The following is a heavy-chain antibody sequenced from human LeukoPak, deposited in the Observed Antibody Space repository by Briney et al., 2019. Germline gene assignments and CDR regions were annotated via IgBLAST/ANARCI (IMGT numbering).Heavy chain of an antibody. J-gene: IGHJ4*02. CDR2: IKQDGSEK. CDR3: ARARRNDYNTYYFDY. D-gene: IGHD4-11*01. CDR1: GFTFSNSW. V-gene: IGHV3-7*03. Sequence: GGSLRLSCAPSGFTFSNSWMSWVRQAPGKGLEWVANIKQDGSEKYYVDSVKGRFTISRDNAKNSLYLQMSSLRAEDTAVYFCARARRNDYNTYYFDYWGQGTLVTVSS.